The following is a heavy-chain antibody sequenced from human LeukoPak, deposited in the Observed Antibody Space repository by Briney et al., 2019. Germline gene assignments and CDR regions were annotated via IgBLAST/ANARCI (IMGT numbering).Heavy chain of an antibody. D-gene: IGHD6-13*01. CDR3: ARGYSTTSSDY. CDR1: GSSIGSGSYY. Sequence: SETLSLTCTVSGSSIGSGSYYWSWIRQPAGKGLEWIGRISTDGSTNYNPSLKNRVTTSVDTSKNQFSLKLSSVTAADTAVYYCARGYSTTSSDYWGQGTLVTVSS. J-gene: IGHJ4*02. CDR2: ISTDGST. V-gene: IGHV4-61*02.